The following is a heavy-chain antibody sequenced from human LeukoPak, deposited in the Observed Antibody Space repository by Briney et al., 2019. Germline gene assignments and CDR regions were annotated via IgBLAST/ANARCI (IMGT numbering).Heavy chain of an antibody. V-gene: IGHV1-2*02. J-gene: IGHJ4*02. CDR1: GYTFTGDY. Sequence: ASVKVSCKASGYTFTGDYMHWVRQAPGQGLEWMGWINPNSGGTNYAQKFQGRVTMTRDTSISTAYMELSRLRSDDTAVYYCATSSTVVTLVDYWGQGTLVTVSS. CDR2: INPNSGGT. CDR3: ATSSTVVTLVDY. D-gene: IGHD4-23*01.